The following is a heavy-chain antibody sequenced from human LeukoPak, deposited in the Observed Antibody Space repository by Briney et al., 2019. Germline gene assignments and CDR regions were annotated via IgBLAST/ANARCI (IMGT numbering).Heavy chain of an antibody. Sequence: GGSLRLPCAASGFAVGTKYMNWVRQAPGKGLEWVSILYSGGDTYYADSVKGRFTISRDNSRNTLSLQMNSLRVEDTAVYYCARVGDHYHWYFELWGRGNLVTASS. CDR2: LYSGGDT. D-gene: IGHD3-10*01. CDR3: ARVGDHYHWYFEL. CDR1: GFAVGTKY. J-gene: IGHJ2*01. V-gene: IGHV3-53*01.